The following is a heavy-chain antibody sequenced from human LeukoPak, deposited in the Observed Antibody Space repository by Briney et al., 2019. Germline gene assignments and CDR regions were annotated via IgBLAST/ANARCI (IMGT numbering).Heavy chain of an antibody. Sequence: SETLSLTCTVSGGSISSYYWSWIRQPPGKGLEWIWYISYSGSTNYNPSLKGRVTISIDTSKNQFSLKLRSVTAADTAIYYCARQGDDILTGYIDAFDIWGQGKMVIVSA. CDR2: ISYSGST. V-gene: IGHV4-59*08. D-gene: IGHD3-9*01. CDR3: ARQGDDILTGYIDAFDI. J-gene: IGHJ3*02. CDR1: GGSISSYY.